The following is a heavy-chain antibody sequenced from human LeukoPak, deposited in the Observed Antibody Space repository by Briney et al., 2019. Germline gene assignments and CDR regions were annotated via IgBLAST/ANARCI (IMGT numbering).Heavy chain of an antibody. CDR2: ITGDGSST. V-gene: IGHV3-74*01. Sequence: GGSLRLSCAASGFNFGSQWMHWARQAPGKGLVWVSHITGDGSSTSYADSVKGRFTISRDTAENTLYVQINSLGAEDTAVYYCGGVHDRSGQPSHDYWGQGTLVTVSS. CDR1: GFNFGSQW. J-gene: IGHJ4*02. CDR3: GGVHDRSGQPSHDY. D-gene: IGHD3-22*01.